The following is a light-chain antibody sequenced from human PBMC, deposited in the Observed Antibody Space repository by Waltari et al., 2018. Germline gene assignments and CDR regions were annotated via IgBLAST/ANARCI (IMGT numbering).Light chain of an antibody. CDR1: GPNIGAGYD. J-gene: IGLJ3*02. Sequence: QSVLTQTPSVSAAPGQRVTISCTGSGPNIGAGYDVHWYQQLPRAAPKLLIYGSSSRPLGVPDRFFGSTSGTSASLAIIGLQAEDEADYYCQSYDTSLSVVFGGGTKLTVL. CDR3: QSYDTSLSVV. V-gene: IGLV1-40*01. CDR2: GSS.